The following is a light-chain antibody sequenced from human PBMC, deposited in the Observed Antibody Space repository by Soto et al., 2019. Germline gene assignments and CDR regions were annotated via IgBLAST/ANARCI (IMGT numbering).Light chain of an antibody. Sequence: EIVLTQSPATLSLSPGERATLSCRASQSVGSRYLAWYQQKPGQAPRLLIYGASTRDVGIPDRFSGSGSGTDFTLTISRLEPEDFAVYYCQQYDGSLFTFGPGTKVDIK. J-gene: IGKJ3*01. CDR2: GAS. CDR1: QSVGSRY. CDR3: QQYDGSLFT. V-gene: IGKV3-20*01.